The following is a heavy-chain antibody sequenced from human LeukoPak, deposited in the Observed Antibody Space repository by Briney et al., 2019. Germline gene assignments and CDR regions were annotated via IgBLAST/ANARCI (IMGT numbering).Heavy chain of an antibody. CDR3: ARGRLTYYYDSSGYYFISQNDAFDI. CDR1: GGSFSGYY. V-gene: IGHV4-34*01. Sequence: SETLSLTCAVYGGSFSGYYWSWIRQPPGKGLEWIGEINDSGSTNYNPSLKSRVTISVDTSRNQFSLKLSSVTAADTAVYYSARGRLTYYYDSSGYYFISQNDAFDIWGQGTMVTVSS. J-gene: IGHJ3*02. CDR2: INDSGST. D-gene: IGHD3-22*01.